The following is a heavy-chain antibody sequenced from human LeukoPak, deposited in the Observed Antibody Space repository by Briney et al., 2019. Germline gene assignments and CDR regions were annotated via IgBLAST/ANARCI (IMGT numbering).Heavy chain of an antibody. Sequence: SETLSLTCAVYGGSFSDYYWNWIRQPPGKGLEWIGEINHSGSTNYNPSLKARVTISVDTSKNHFTLKLNSVTAADTAVYFCAKPPTALVRGGYYFDSWGQGTLVTVSS. CDR2: INHSGST. CDR1: GGSFSDYY. J-gene: IGHJ4*02. D-gene: IGHD6-6*01. CDR3: AKPPTALVRGGYYFDS. V-gene: IGHV4-34*01.